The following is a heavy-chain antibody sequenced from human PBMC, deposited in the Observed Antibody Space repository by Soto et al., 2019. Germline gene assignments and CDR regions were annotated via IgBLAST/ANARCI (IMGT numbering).Heavy chain of an antibody. Sequence: ASVKVSCKVSGYTLTELSMHWVRQAPGKGLEWMGGFDPEDGETIYAQKFQGRVTMTEDTSTDTAYMELSSLRSEDTAVYYCATDPGIYCSGGSCYQSDYWGQGTLVTVSS. V-gene: IGHV1-24*01. J-gene: IGHJ4*02. CDR2: FDPEDGET. CDR3: ATDPGIYCSGGSCYQSDY. D-gene: IGHD2-15*01. CDR1: GYTLTELS.